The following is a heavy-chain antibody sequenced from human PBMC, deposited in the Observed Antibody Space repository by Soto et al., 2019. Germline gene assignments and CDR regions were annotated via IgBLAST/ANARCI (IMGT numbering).Heavy chain of an antibody. V-gene: IGHV5-51*01. CDR3: ARGGYCSSTSCPNPYYYGMDV. D-gene: IGHD2-2*01. Sequence: GESLKISCQGSGYSFTSYWIGWVRQMPGKGLEWRGIIYPGDSDTRYSPSFQGQVTISADKSISTAYLQWSSLKASDTAMYYCARGGYCSSTSCPNPYYYGMDVWGQGTTVTVSS. CDR2: IYPGDSDT. J-gene: IGHJ6*02. CDR1: GYSFTSYW.